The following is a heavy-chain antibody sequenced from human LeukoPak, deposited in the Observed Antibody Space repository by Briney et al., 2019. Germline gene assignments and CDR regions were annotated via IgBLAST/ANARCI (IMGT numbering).Heavy chain of an antibody. V-gene: IGHV3-23*01. CDR1: GFTFSSYT. D-gene: IGHD1-26*01. J-gene: IGHJ6*03. CDR2: ISGSGGST. CDR3: ARDPYSGTYGDTYYYYMDV. Sequence: GGSLRLSCAASGFTFSSYTMSWVRQAPGRGLEWVSAISGSGGSTYYADSVKGRFTISRDNARNSLYLQMNSLRAEDTAVYYCARDPYSGTYGDTYYYYMDVWGKGTTVTISS.